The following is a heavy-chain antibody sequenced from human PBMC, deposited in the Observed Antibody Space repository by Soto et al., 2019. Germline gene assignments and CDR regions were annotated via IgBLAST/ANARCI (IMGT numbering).Heavy chain of an antibody. D-gene: IGHD6-13*01. J-gene: IGHJ4*02. Sequence: PGGSLRLSCAASGFTVSTYHMSWVRQAPGKGLEWVSVIYSAGSADFADSVKVRFTISRDNSKNTLYLQMSSLRAEDTAVYYCAKVNRSSYHYFDYWGQGTVVTVSS. V-gene: IGHV3-66*01. CDR1: GFTVSTYH. CDR3: AKVNRSSYHYFDY. CDR2: IYSAGSA.